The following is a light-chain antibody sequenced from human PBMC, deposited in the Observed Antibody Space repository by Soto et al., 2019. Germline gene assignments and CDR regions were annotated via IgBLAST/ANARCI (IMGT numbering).Light chain of an antibody. Sequence: DIPMTQSPSSVSASVGDRVTITCRASQVISSWLAWYQQKQGKAPKLXIFAASSLPTGVPSRFSGSGSGTDFTLTINSLQPEDFATYYCQQGYSFPPAFGHGTKVDIK. CDR2: AAS. V-gene: IGKV1-12*01. CDR1: QVISSW. CDR3: QQGYSFPPA. J-gene: IGKJ1*01.